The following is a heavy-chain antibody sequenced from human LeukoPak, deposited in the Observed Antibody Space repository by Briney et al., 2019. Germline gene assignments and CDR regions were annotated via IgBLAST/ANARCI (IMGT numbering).Heavy chain of an antibody. Sequence: PSETLSLTCTFSVDSISTYYWSWIRQPPGKGLEWIGYVYYSGSTNYNPSLKSRVTMSIDTSKNQFFLELSSVTAADTAMYYCVRHTWFGTRHWFDPWGQGILVTVSS. CDR3: VRHTWFGTRHWFDP. CDR1: VDSISTYY. CDR2: VYYSGST. J-gene: IGHJ5*02. V-gene: IGHV4-59*08. D-gene: IGHD3-10*01.